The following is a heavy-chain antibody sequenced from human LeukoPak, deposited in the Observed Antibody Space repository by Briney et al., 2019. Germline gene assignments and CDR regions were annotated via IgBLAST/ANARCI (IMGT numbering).Heavy chain of an antibody. V-gene: IGHV3-48*03. J-gene: IGHJ4*02. Sequence: GGSLRLSCAASGFTFSSYEMNWVRQAPGKGLEWVSYISSSGSTIYYADSVKGRLTISRDNTKNSLYLQMNSLRAEDTALYYCARDHYYDSSGYHYFDYWGQRTLVTLSS. CDR2: ISSSGSTI. CDR1: GFTFSSYE. D-gene: IGHD3-22*01. CDR3: ARDHYYDSSGYHYFDY.